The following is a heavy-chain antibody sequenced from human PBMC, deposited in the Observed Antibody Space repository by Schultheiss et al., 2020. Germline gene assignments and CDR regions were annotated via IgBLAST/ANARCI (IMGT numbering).Heavy chain of an antibody. CDR2: ISSSGSTI. CDR1: GFTFSSYE. D-gene: IGHD1/OR15-1a*01. Sequence: GGSLRLSCAASGFTFSSYEMNWVRQAPGKGLEWVSYISSSGSTIYYADSVKGRFTISRDNAKNSLYLQMNSLRAEDTAVYYCAREMEHGVFDFDYWGQGTLVTVSS. J-gene: IGHJ4*02. V-gene: IGHV3-48*03. CDR3: AREMEHGVFDFDY.